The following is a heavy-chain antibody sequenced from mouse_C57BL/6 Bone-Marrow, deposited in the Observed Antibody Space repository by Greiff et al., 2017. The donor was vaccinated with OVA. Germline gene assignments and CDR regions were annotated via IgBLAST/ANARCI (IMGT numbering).Heavy chain of an antibody. CDR3: ARLPLYYGSSYYWYFDV. Sequence: EVMLVESGGGLVQPGESLKLSCESNEYEFPSHDMSWVRKTPEKRLELVAAINSDGGSPSYPDTMERRFIISRDNTKKTLYLQMSSLRAEDTALYYCARLPLYYGSSYYWYFDVWGTGTTVTVSS. V-gene: IGHV5-2*01. J-gene: IGHJ1*03. CDR1: EYEFPSHD. CDR2: INSDGGSP. D-gene: IGHD1-1*01.